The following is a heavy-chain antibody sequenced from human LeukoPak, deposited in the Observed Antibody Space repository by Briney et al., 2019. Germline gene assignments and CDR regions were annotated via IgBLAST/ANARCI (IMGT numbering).Heavy chain of an antibody. J-gene: IGHJ5*02. Sequence: SETLSLTCTVSGGSISSYYWSWIRQPPGKGLEWIGYIYSSGSTNYNPSLKSRVTMSVDTSKNQFSLKLNSVTAADTAVYYCTRSRDSSGYRNNWFDPWGQGTLVTVSS. V-gene: IGHV4-59*01. CDR1: GGSISSYY. CDR2: IYSSGST. D-gene: IGHD3-22*01. CDR3: TRSRDSSGYRNNWFDP.